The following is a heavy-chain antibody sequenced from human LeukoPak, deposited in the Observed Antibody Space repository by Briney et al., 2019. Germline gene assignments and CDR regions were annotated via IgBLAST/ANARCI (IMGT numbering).Heavy chain of an antibody. J-gene: IGHJ4*02. Sequence: ASVKVSCKASGYDFTKNAVQWVRQAPGQRLEWMRWIDAGNGKTKYSQDFQGRVTITRDTSASIAYMELSRLRSDDTAVYYCARGFLTSLGYCSGGSCYSASTADDYWGQGTLVTVSS. D-gene: IGHD2-15*01. CDR3: ARGFLTSLGYCSGGSCYSASTADDY. V-gene: IGHV1-3*01. CDR1: GYDFTKNA. CDR2: IDAGNGKT.